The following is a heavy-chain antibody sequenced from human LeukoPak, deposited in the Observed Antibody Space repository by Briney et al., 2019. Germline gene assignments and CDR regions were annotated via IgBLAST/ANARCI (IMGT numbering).Heavy chain of an antibody. CDR3: AKAGYSASWHDY. Sequence: GGSLRLSCAASGFTFSNYTMNWVRQAPGKGLEWVSSISSSSSYIYYADSVKGRFTISRDNAKNSLYLQMHSLRAEDTAVYYCAKAGYSASWHDYWGQGTLVTVSS. CDR1: GFTFSNYT. CDR2: ISSSSSYI. V-gene: IGHV3-21*01. D-gene: IGHD6-13*01. J-gene: IGHJ4*02.